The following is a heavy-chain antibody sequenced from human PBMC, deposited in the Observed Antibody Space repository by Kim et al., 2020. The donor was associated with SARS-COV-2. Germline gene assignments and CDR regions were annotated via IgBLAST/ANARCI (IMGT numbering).Heavy chain of an antibody. CDR1: GYTFTSYY. CDR2: INPSGGST. Sequence: ASVKVSCKASGYTFTSYYMHWVRQAPGQGLEWMGIINPSGGSTSYAQKFQGRVTMTRDMSTSTVYMELSSLRSEDTAVYYCARYGVHLGGGDYYYYGMDVWGQGTTVTVSS. CDR3: ARYGVHLGGGDYYYYGMDV. J-gene: IGHJ6*02. D-gene: IGHD1-26*01. V-gene: IGHV1-46*01.